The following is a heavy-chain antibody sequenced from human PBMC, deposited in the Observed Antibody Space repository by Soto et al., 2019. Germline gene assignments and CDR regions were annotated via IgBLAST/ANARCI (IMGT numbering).Heavy chain of an antibody. CDR2: INSRSDI. D-gene: IGHD2-2*01. CDR1: GFTFSNFS. J-gene: IGHJ4*02. V-gene: IGHV3-21*01. CDR3: ASQPTNQPFDY. Sequence: GGSLRLSCVGSGFTFSNFSINWVRQAPGKGLEWVSSINSRSDIYYADSVKGRFTISRDNAKNTLYLQTNSLRAEDTAVYYCASQPTNQPFDYWGQGTLVTVSS.